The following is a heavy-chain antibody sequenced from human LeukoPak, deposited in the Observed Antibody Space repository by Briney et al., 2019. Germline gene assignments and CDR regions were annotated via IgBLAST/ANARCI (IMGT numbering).Heavy chain of an antibody. CDR2: ISSSGSTI. Sequence: GGSLRLSCAASGFTFSSYWMHWVRQAPGKGLEWVSYISSSGSTIYYADSVKGRFTISRDNAKNSLYLQMNSLRSDDTAVYYCARGIRSEWLWAYWGQGTLVTVSS. CDR3: ARGIRSEWLWAY. J-gene: IGHJ4*02. D-gene: IGHD3-3*01. V-gene: IGHV3-48*04. CDR1: GFTFSSYW.